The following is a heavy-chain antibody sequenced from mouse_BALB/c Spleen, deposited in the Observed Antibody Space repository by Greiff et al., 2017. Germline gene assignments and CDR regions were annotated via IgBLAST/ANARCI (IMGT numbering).Heavy chain of an antibody. J-gene: IGHJ3*01. CDR3: ARDRGHYYGYFWFAY. Sequence: VKLMESGPGLVAPSQSLSITCTVSGFSLTGYGVNWVRQPPGKGLEWLGMIWGDGSTDYNSALKSRLSISKDNSKSQVFLKMNSLQTDDTARYYCARDRGHYYGYFWFAYWGQGTLVTVSA. CDR2: IWGDGST. V-gene: IGHV2-6-7*01. D-gene: IGHD1-2*01. CDR1: GFSLTGYG.